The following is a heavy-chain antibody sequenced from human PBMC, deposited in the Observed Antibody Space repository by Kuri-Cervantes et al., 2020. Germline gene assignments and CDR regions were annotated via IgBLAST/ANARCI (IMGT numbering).Heavy chain of an antibody. CDR3: ATWEVGATPFDY. CDR1: GFTFTTYD. D-gene: IGHD1-26*01. Sequence: ASVKVSCKASGFTFTTYDINWLRQATGQGLEWMGWMNPDSGNTGYAQKFQGRVTMTRDTSTSTVYMELSSLRSEDTAVYYCATWEVGATPFDYWGQGTLVTVSS. J-gene: IGHJ4*02. V-gene: IGHV1-8*02. CDR2: MNPDSGNT.